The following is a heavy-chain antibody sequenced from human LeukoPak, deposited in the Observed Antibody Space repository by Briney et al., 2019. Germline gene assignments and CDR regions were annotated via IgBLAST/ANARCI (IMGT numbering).Heavy chain of an antibody. J-gene: IGHJ4*02. D-gene: IGHD6-13*01. CDR3: ARSQSSSLIDY. Sequence: GRSLRLSCAASGFSLSAYGVHWVRQAPGKGLEGVAVIWYDGTSKDYADSVKGRFTFSRDNSKNTLYLQMNSLTVEDTAVYYCARSQSSSLIDYWGQGTLVTVSS. CDR1: GFSLSAYG. CDR2: IWYDGTSK. V-gene: IGHV3-33*01.